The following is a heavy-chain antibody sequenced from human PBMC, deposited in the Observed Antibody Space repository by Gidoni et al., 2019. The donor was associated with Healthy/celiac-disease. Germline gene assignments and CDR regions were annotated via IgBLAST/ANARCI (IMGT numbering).Heavy chain of an antibody. V-gene: IGHV1-69*06. D-gene: IGHD5-18*01. J-gene: IGHJ6*02. CDR2: IIPIFGTA. Sequence: QVQLVQSGAEVKKPGSSVKVSCKASGGTFSSYAISWVRQAPGQGLEWMGGIIPIFGTANYAQKFQGRVTITADKSTSTAYMDLSSLRSEDTSVYYCARGRYSYGYPTPYYYGMDVWGQGTTVTVSS. CDR3: ARGRYSYGYPTPYYYGMDV. CDR1: GGTFSSYA.